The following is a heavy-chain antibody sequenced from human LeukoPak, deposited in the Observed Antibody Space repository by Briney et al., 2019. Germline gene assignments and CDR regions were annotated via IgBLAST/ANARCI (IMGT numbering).Heavy chain of an antibody. D-gene: IGHD3-10*01. CDR3: ARDGRGNWFDP. CDR2: IYYSGSS. CDR1: GGSVSSGSYY. V-gene: IGHV4-61*01. Sequence: PSETLSLTCTVSGGSVSSGSYYWSWIRQPPGKGLEWIGNIYYSGSSNYNPSLKSRVTISVDTSKNRFSLKLSSVTAADTAVYYCARDGRGNWFDPWGQGTLVTVSS. J-gene: IGHJ5*02.